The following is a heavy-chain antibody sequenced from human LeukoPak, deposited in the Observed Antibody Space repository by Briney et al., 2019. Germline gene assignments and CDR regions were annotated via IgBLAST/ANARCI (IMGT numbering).Heavy chain of an antibody. Sequence: SVKVSCKASGGTFSSYAISWVRQAPGQGLEWMGGIIPIFGTANYAQKFQGRVTITADESTSTAYMELRSLRPDDTAVYYCARAGETIFGAPNWFDPWGQGTLVTVSS. D-gene: IGHD3-3*01. CDR3: ARAGETIFGAPNWFDP. CDR1: GGTFSSYA. V-gene: IGHV1-69*13. CDR2: IIPIFGTA. J-gene: IGHJ5*02.